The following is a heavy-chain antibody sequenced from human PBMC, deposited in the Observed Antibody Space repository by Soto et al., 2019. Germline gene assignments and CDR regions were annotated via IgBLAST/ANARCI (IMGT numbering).Heavy chain of an antibody. Sequence: GGSLRLSCTASGFTFSTYAMSWVRQAPGEGLEWISSISESGVYTDYADSVKGRFTISRDNSKNTLYVQMTSLRAEDTAVYYCAKETSPNTYYAFDFWGQGTLVTVSS. CDR2: ISESGVYT. CDR1: GFTFSTYA. J-gene: IGHJ3*01. CDR3: AKETSPNTYYAFDF. D-gene: IGHD1-26*01. V-gene: IGHV3-23*01.